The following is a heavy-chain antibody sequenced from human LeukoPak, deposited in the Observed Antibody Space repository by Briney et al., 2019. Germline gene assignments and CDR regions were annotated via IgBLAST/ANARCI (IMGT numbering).Heavy chain of an antibody. Sequence: ASVKVSCKASGYTFTSYDINGVRQATGQGREWMGWMNPNSGNTGYAQKFQGRVTMTRNTSISTAYMELRSLRSEDTAVYYCARGRDWTDVGVDYWGQGTLVTVSS. CDR1: GYTFTSYD. D-gene: IGHD1-1*01. CDR3: ARGRDWTDVGVDY. V-gene: IGHV1-8*01. J-gene: IGHJ4*02. CDR2: MNPNSGNT.